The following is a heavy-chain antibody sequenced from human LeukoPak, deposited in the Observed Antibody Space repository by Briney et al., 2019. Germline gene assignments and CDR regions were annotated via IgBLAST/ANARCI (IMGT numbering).Heavy chain of an antibody. CDR3: VRSFYTSSALGY. D-gene: IGHD3-16*01. V-gene: IGHV3-23*01. J-gene: IGHJ4*02. Sequence: PGGSLRLSCAASGFTFSSYAMSRVRQAPGKGLEWVSSISGSGGDTHYADSVKGRFSISRDNSKNTLYVQMNSLRAEDTALYYCVRSFYTSSALGYWGQGTLVTVSS. CDR1: GFTFSSYA. CDR2: ISGSGGDT.